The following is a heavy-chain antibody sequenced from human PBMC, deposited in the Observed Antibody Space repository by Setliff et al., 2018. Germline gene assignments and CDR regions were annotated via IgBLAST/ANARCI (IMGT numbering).Heavy chain of an antibody. D-gene: IGHD3-10*01. CDR3: ARDHGRITMVRGVL. Sequence: PSETLSLTCTVSGGSISSGSYYWSWIRQPPGKGLEWIGSIYHSGSTYYNPSLKSRVTISVDTSKNQFSLKLSSVTAADTAVYYCARDHGRITMVRGVLWGQGTLVTVSS. J-gene: IGHJ4*02. V-gene: IGHV4-39*07. CDR2: IYHSGST. CDR1: GGSISSGSYY.